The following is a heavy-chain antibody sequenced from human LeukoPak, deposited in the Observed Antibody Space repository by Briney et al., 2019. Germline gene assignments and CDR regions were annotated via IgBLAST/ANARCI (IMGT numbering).Heavy chain of an antibody. CDR3: ARRSTKKRIVVPAAIRWGRDWYFDL. J-gene: IGHJ2*01. D-gene: IGHD2-2*02. CDR1: GGTFSSYA. CDR2: IIPIFGTA. V-gene: IGHV1-69*13. Sequence: ASVKVSCKASGGTFSSYAISWVRQAPGQGLEWMGGIIPIFGTANYAQKFQGRVTIAADESTSTAYMELSSLRSEDTAVYYCARRSTKKRIVVPAAIRWGRDWYFDLWGRGTLVTVSS.